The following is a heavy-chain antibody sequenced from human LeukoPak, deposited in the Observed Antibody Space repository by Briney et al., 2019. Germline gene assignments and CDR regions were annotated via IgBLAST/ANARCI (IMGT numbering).Heavy chain of an antibody. J-gene: IGHJ3*02. CDR3: ARVGIVGATKSAFDI. Sequence: SETLSLTCTVSGGSISSYHWSWIRQPAGKGLEWIGRIYTSGSTNYNPSLKSRVTMSVDTSKNQFSLKLSSVTAADTAVYYCARVGIVGATKSAFDIWGQGTMVTVSS. CDR2: IYTSGST. CDR1: GGSISSYH. D-gene: IGHD1-26*01. V-gene: IGHV4-4*07.